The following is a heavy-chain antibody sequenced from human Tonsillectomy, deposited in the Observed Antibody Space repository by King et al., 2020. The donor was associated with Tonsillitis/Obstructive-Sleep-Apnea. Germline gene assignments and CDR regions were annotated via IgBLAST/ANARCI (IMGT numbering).Heavy chain of an antibody. V-gene: IGHV3-30*04. D-gene: IGHD1-26*01. CDR2: ISYDGSDK. Sequence: VQLVESGGGVVQPGRSLRLSCAASGFTFSSYPMHWVRQAPGKGLEWVAVISYDGSDKYYADSVKGRFTISRDNSKNTLYLQMNSLRDEDTAVYHCARDLVGASGYWGQGILVIVSS. J-gene: IGHJ4*02. CDR1: GFTFSSYP. CDR3: ARDLVGASGY.